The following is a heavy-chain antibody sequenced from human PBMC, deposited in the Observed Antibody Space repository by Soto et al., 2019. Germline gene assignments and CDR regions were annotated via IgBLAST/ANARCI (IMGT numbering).Heavy chain of an antibody. Sequence: QVQLQESGPGLVKPSETLSLTCTVSGGSVSSGSYYWSWIRQPPGKGLEWMGHIYYSGSTNYNPSLQRRVTISVDTSKNQCPLTLSSVTAADTAVSYCAGAPRPRYCSGGSCYGYCRDVWGQGTTVTVSS. J-gene: IGHJ6*02. CDR2: IYYSGST. CDR3: AGAPRPRYCSGGSCYGYCRDV. D-gene: IGHD2-15*01. CDR1: GGSVSSGSYY. V-gene: IGHV4-61*01.